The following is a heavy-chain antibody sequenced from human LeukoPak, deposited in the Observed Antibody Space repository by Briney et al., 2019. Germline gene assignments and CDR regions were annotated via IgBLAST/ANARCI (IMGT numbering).Heavy chain of an antibody. V-gene: IGHV1-18*01. CDR3: ARDPGPAITMVRGVITPPYYYYYYGMDV. CDR2: ISAYNGNT. J-gene: IGHJ6*02. CDR1: GYTFTSYG. Sequence: ASVKVSCKASGYTFTSYGISWVRQAPGQGLEWMGWISAYNGNTNYAQKLQGRVTMTTDTSTSTAYMELRSLRSDDTAVYYCARDPGPAITMVRGVITPPYYYYYYGMDVWGQGTTVTVSS. D-gene: IGHD3-10*01.